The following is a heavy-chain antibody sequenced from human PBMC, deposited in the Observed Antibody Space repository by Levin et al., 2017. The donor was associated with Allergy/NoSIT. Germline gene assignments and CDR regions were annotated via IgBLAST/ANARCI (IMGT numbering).Heavy chain of an antibody. J-gene: IGHJ5*02. V-gene: IGHV3-49*03. CDR3: TRDIAARHWFDP. Sequence: AGGSLRLSCTASGFTFGDYAMSWFRQAPGKGLEWVAFLRSIRHGGTSEYAASVKGRFIISRDDSKSIAYLQMNSLKIEDTAVYYCTRDIAARHWFDPWGQGTQVTVSS. CDR2: LRSIRHGGTS. D-gene: IGHD6-6*01. CDR1: GFTFGDYA.